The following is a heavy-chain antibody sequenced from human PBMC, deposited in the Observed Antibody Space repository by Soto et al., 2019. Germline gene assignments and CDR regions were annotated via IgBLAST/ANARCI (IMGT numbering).Heavy chain of an antibody. CDR1: GGTFSSYA. J-gene: IGHJ4*02. D-gene: IGHD3-10*01. CDR2: IIPILDTA. Sequence: QVQLVQSGVEVKKPGSSVKGSCKASGGTFSSYAISLVRQATGQGLEWMGGIIPILDTANYEQKFQGRVTITSDEFTRTAYMERGRVRTEDTAVDYLAARMDYYGTGSAYFDDGGQGTLVKVSS. CDR3: AARMDYYGTGSAYFDD. V-gene: IGHV1-69*01.